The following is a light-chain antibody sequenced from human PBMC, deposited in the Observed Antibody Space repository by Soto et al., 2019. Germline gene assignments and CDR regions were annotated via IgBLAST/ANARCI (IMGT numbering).Light chain of an antibody. CDR1: KLGDKY. CDR2: QDI. Sequence: SYELPQPPSVSVSPGQTASITCSGDKLGDKYASWYQQKPGQSPVLVIYQDIRRPSGIPARFSGSSSGNTATLTISGTQAMDEADYYCQAWDINTMVCGGGTKVTVL. V-gene: IGLV3-1*01. CDR3: QAWDINTMV. J-gene: IGLJ2*01.